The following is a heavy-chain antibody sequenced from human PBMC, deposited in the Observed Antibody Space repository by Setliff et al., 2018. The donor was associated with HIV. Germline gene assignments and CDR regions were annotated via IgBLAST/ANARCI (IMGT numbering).Heavy chain of an antibody. V-gene: IGHV4-59*01. CDR1: GGSISSYY. CDR3: AKQPGGHSFFDS. Sequence: PSETLSLTCTVSGGSISSYYWTWMRQPPGKELEYLGSIHHSGSTYYSPSLKSRVTISVDTSRNQFSLRLKYVTPADTAVYFCAKQPGGHSFFDSWGQGTLVTVSS. J-gene: IGHJ4*02. CDR2: IHHSGST. D-gene: IGHD2-21*01.